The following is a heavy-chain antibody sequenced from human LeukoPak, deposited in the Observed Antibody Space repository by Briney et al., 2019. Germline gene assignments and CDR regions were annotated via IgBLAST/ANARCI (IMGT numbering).Heavy chain of an antibody. Sequence: GASVKVSCKASGYTFTSYDINWVRQATGQGLEWMGWMNPNSGNTGYAQKFQDRVTMTRNTSISTAYMELSSLRSEDTAVYYCARHKGSSGNSDYWGQGALVTVSS. CDR3: ARHKGSSGNSDY. CDR1: GYTFTSYD. J-gene: IGHJ4*02. CDR2: MNPNSGNT. D-gene: IGHD3-10*01. V-gene: IGHV1-8*01.